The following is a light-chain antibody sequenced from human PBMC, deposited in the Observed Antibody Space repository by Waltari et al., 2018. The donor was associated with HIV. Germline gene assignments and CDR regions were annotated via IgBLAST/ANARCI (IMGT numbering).Light chain of an antibody. CDR1: NSNIGNNY. V-gene: IGLV1-51*01. CDR3: GTWDSSLSAGV. CDR2: DSN. J-gene: IGLJ2*01. Sequence: QSVLTQPPSVSAAPGQKVTISCSGSNSNIGNNYVSWYQQLPGSAPKPLIYDSNKRPSGIPDRFSGSKSGTSATLGITGLQTGDEADYYCGTWDSSLSAGVFGGGTKVTVL.